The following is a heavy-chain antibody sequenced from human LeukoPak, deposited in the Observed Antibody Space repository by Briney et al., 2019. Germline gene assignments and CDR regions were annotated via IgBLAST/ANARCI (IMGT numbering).Heavy chain of an antibody. Sequence: GRSLTLSCAASGFLFSTYGMHWVRQAPGKGLEWVAVIWYDGGDKYYAGSVKGRFTISRDNFKSTLYLQMNSLRADDTAVYYCARGSGSSSATAFDPWGQGTLVTVSS. CDR1: GFLFSTYG. CDR3: ARGSGSSSATAFDP. D-gene: IGHD2-21*02. V-gene: IGHV3-33*01. CDR2: IWYDGGDK. J-gene: IGHJ5*02.